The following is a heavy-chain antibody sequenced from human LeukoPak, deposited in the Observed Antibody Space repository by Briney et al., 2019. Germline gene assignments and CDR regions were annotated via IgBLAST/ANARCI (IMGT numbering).Heavy chain of an antibody. CDR1: GFTFDDYA. V-gene: IGHV3-9*01. D-gene: IGHD3-22*01. CDR3: AKVIGYAESGYLTSSVDY. J-gene: IGHJ4*02. Sequence: GGSLRLSCAASGFTFDDYAMHWVRQAPGKGLEWVSGISWNSGSIGYADSVKGRFTISRDNAKSSLYLQMNSLRAEDTALYYCAKVIGYAESGYLTSSVDYWGQGTLVTVSS. CDR2: ISWNSGSI.